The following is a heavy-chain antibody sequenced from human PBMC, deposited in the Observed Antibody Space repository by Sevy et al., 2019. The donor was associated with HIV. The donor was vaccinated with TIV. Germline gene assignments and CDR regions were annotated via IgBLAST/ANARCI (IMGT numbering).Heavy chain of an antibody. CDR2: INHSGST. CDR1: GGSFSGYY. J-gene: IGHJ3*02. V-gene: IGHV4-34*01. D-gene: IGHD4-17*01. Sequence: SETLSLTCAVYGGSFSGYYWSWIRQPPGKGLEWIGEINHSGSTNYNPSLKSRVTISVDTSKNQFSLKLSSVTAADTAVYYCATRETTVTYAFDIWGQGTMVTVSS. CDR3: ATRETTVTYAFDI.